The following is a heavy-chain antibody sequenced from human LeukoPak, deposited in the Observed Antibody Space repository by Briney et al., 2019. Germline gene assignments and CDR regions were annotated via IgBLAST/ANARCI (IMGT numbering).Heavy chain of an antibody. J-gene: IGHJ4*02. CDR3: ARVTAAAGTKIFDY. Sequence: SETLSLTCTVSGGSISSGGYYWSWIRQHPGKGLEWFGYIYYSGSTYYNPSPKSRVTISVDTSKNQFSLKLSSVTAADTAVYYCARVTAAAGTKIFDYWGQGTLVTVSS. D-gene: IGHD6-13*01. CDR2: IYYSGST. CDR1: GGSISSGGYY. V-gene: IGHV4-31*03.